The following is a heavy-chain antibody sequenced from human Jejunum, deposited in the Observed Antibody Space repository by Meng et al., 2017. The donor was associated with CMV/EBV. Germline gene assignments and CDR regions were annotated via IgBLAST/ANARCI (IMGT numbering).Heavy chain of an antibody. D-gene: IGHD3-22*01. CDR1: GGSFSGYY. CDR2: INYRGST. J-gene: IGHJ4*02. V-gene: IGHV4-34*01. CDR3: ARCPRDDDSGYWFFDN. Sequence: QVPLQQWGAGLLKPSETLSLTCAVYGGSFSGYYWSWIRQPPGKGLEWIGEINYRGSTNYSPSLKGRVTMSLDTSKNQFSLKLTSVTAADTAMYYCARCPRDDDSGYWFFDNWGQGTLVTVSS.